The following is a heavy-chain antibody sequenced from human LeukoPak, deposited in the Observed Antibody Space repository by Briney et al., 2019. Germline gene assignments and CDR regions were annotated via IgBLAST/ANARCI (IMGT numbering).Heavy chain of an antibody. Sequence: EASVKVSCKASGYTFTSYYMHWVRQAPGQGLEWMGIINPSGGSTSYAQKFQGRVTITADKSTSTAYMELSSLRSEDTAVYYCARDSGNYWYFDYWGQGTLVTVSS. V-gene: IGHV1-46*01. D-gene: IGHD1-26*01. CDR1: GYTFTSYY. CDR2: INPSGGST. J-gene: IGHJ4*02. CDR3: ARDSGNYWYFDY.